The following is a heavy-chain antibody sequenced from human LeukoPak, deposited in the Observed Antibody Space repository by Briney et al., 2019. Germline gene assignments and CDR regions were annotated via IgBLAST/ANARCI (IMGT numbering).Heavy chain of an antibody. CDR3: AAQRGASLHDFWSTRLFDP. V-gene: IGHV1-58*02. CDR1: GSTFHTSA. J-gene: IGHJ5*02. D-gene: IGHD3-3*01. Sequence: SVKVSCKASGSTFHTSAMQWVRQARGQRLEWIGWIVLGSGNTVYSHKFHDRVIITRDMSTSTVYMELDSLGSEDTAVYYCAAQRGASLHDFWSTRLFDPWGQGTLVTVSS. CDR2: IVLGSGNT.